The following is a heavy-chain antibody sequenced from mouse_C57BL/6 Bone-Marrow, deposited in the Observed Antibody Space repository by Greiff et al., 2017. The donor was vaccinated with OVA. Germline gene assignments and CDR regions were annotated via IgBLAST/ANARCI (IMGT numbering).Heavy chain of an antibody. CDR1: GYTFTSYW. CDR3: ARVDGSLAY. V-gene: IGHV1-50*01. J-gene: IGHJ3*01. CDR2: IDPSDSYT. D-gene: IGHD2-3*01. Sequence: VQLQQPGAELVKPGASVKLSCKASGYTFTSYWMQWVKQRPGQGLEWIGEIDPSDSYTNYNQKFKGKATLTVETSSSTAYMQLSSLTSVYSAVYYCARVDGSLAYWGQGTLVTVSA.